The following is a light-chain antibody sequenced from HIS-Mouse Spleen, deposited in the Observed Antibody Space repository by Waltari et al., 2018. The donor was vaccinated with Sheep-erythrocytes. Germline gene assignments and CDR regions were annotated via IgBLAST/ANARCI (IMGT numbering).Light chain of an antibody. CDR3: CSYAGSYNHV. J-gene: IGLJ1*01. CDR2: SNK. CDR1: SSHIGSNT. Sequence: QSVLTQPPSASGTPGQRVTISCSGSSSHIGSNTVNWYQQLPGTAPKLLIYSNKKRPSGVPDRVAGSKSGNTASLTISGLQAEDEADYYCCSYAGSYNHVFATGTKVTVL. V-gene: IGLV1-44*01.